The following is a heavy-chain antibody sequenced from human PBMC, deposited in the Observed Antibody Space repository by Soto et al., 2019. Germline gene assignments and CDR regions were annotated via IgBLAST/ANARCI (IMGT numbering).Heavy chain of an antibody. Sequence: PVGSLRLSCAASGFTFSSYGMHWVRQAPGKGLEWVAVISYDGSNKYYADSVKGRFTISRDNSKNTLYLQMNSLRAEDTAVYYCAKARGRAAAGRGANWFDPWGQGTLVTVSS. CDR2: ISYDGSNK. D-gene: IGHD6-13*01. CDR1: GFTFSSYG. CDR3: AKARGRAAAGRGANWFDP. J-gene: IGHJ5*02. V-gene: IGHV3-30*18.